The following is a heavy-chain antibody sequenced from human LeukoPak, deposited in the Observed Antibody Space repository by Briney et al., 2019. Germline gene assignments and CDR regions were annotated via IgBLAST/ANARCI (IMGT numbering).Heavy chain of an antibody. J-gene: IGHJ5*02. Sequence: GASVKVSCTASGYTFTFYYMHWVRQAPGQGLEWMGWINPNSGGTNYAQKFQGRVTMTRDTSISTAYMELSRLRSDDTAVYYCASRFSGIEWFDRWGQGTLVTVSS. D-gene: IGHD3-3*01. V-gene: IGHV1-2*02. CDR3: ASRFSGIEWFDR. CDR2: INPNSGGT. CDR1: GYTFTFYY.